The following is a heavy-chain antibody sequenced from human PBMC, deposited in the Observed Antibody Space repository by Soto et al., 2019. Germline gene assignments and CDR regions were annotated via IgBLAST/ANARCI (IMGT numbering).Heavy chain of an antibody. V-gene: IGHV3-33*01. J-gene: IGHJ4*02. D-gene: IGHD4-17*01. Sequence: LRLSCAASGFTFSSYGMHWVRQAPCKGLEWVAVIWYDGSNKYYADSVKGRFTISRDNSKNTLYLQMNSLRAEDTAVYYCARDDYGDSGGVSFDYWGQGTLVTASS. CDR3: ARDDYGDSGGVSFDY. CDR2: IWYDGSNK. CDR1: GFTFSSYG.